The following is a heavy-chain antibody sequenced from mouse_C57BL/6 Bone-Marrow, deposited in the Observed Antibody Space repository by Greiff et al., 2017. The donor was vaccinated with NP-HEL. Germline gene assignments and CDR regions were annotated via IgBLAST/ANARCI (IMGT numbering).Heavy chain of an antibody. V-gene: IGHV1-80*01. CDR3: ARGDYGSSRFGYAMDY. D-gene: IGHD1-1*01. Sequence: VKLVESGAELVKPGASVKISCKASGYAFSSYWMNWVKERPGKGLEWIGQIYPGDGDTNYIGKFKGKATLTADKSSSTAYMQVSSLTSEDSAVYFCARGDYGSSRFGYAMDYWGQGTSVTVSS. CDR2: IYPGDGDT. CDR1: GYAFSSYW. J-gene: IGHJ4*01.